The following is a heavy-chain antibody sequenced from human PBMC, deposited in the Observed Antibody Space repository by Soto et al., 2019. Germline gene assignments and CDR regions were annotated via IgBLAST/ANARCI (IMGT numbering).Heavy chain of an antibody. Sequence: SGTLSLACTVSGDSISSYYWSWIRQPPGKGLEWIGYIYYSGSTNYNPSLKSRVTISVDTSKNQFSLKLSSVTAADTAVYYCARHRYSSGWYEDNWFDPWGQGTLVTVS. CDR1: GDSISSYY. D-gene: IGHD6-19*01. CDR2: IYYSGST. V-gene: IGHV4-59*08. J-gene: IGHJ5*02. CDR3: ARHRYSSGWYEDNWFDP.